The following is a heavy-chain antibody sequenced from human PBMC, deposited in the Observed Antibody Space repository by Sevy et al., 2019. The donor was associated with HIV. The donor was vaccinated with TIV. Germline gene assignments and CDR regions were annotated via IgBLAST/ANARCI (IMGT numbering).Heavy chain of an antibody. CDR2: ISSSSDYI. D-gene: IGHD1-1*01. CDR1: GFTFSSYT. Sequence: GWSLRLSCAASGFTFSSYTINWVRQAPGKGLEWVSSISSSSDYIYYADAVKGRFTISRDNAKNTLYQQMNSLRAEDTAGYYCARETGNREFGFYCDYWGQGTLATVSS. CDR3: ARETGNREFGFYCDY. V-gene: IGHV3-21*01. J-gene: IGHJ4*02.